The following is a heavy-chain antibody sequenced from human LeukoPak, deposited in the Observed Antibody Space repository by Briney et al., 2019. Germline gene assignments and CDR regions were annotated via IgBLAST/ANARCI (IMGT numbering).Heavy chain of an antibody. V-gene: IGHV4-59*01. J-gene: IGHJ4*02. D-gene: IGHD5-12*01. CDR2: IYYGGST. CDR1: GGSISSYY. Sequence: SETLSLTCTVSGGSISSYYWSWIRQPPGKGLEWIGYIYYGGSTNYNPSLKSRVTISVDTSKNQFSLKLSSVTAADTAAYYCARQSGYDLDYFDYWGRGTLVTVSS. CDR3: ARQSGYDLDYFDY.